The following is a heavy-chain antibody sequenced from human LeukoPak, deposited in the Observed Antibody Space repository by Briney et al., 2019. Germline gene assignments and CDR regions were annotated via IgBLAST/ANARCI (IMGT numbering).Heavy chain of an antibody. D-gene: IGHD3-9*01. Sequence: GGSLRLSCAASGFTFSSYAMSWVRQAPGKGLEWVSAISGSGGSTYYADSVKGRFTISRDNSKNTLYLQMNSLRAEDTAVYYCAKEVLTGYYSHXXGMDVWGQGTTVTVSS. V-gene: IGHV3-23*01. CDR2: ISGSGGST. J-gene: IGHJ6*02. CDR1: GFTFSSYA. CDR3: AKEVLTGYYSHXXGMDV.